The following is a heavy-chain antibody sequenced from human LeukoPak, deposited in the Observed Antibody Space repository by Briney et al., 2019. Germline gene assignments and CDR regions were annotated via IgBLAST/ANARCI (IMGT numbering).Heavy chain of an antibody. CDR2: IYYSGST. Sequence: NPSETLSLTCTVSGGSISSSSYYWGWIRQPPGKGLEWIGSIYYSGSTYYNPSLKSRVTISVDTSKNQFSLKLSSVTAADTAVYYCARDIASNWFDPWGQGTLVTVSS. J-gene: IGHJ5*02. CDR3: ARDIASNWFDP. CDR1: GGSISSSSYY. D-gene: IGHD6-13*01. V-gene: IGHV4-39*07.